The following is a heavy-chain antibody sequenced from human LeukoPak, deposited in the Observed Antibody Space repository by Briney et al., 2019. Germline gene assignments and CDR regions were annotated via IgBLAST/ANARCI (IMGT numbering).Heavy chain of an antibody. D-gene: IGHD6-13*01. CDR2: ISSSSSYI. CDR3: AKDIGHGYSSIFDFESLDY. J-gene: IGHJ4*02. CDR1: GFTFSSYS. V-gene: IGHV3-21*01. Sequence: SGGSLRLSCAASGFTFSSYSMNWVRQAPGKGLEWVSSISSSSSYIYYADSVKGRFTISRDNAKNSLYLQMNSLRAEDTAVYYCAKDIGHGYSSIFDFESLDYWGQGTLVTVSS.